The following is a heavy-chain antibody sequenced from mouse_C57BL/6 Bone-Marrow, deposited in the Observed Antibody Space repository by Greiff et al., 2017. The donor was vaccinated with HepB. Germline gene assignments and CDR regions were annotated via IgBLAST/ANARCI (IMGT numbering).Heavy chain of an antibody. J-gene: IGHJ2*01. CDR2: INPNNGGT. D-gene: IGHD1-1*01. CDR3: AIDYYGSSYDYFDY. V-gene: IGHV1-26*01. Sequence: EVQLQQSGPELVKPGASVKISCKASGYTFTDYYMNWVKQSHGKSLEWIGDINPNNGGTSYNQKFKGKATLTVDKSSSTAYMELRSLTSEDSAVYYCAIDYYGSSYDYFDYWGQGTTLTVSS. CDR1: GYTFTDYY.